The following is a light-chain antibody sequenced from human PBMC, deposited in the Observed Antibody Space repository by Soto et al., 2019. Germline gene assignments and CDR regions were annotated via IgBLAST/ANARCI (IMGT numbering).Light chain of an antibody. CDR2: EAT. V-gene: IGLV2-23*01. J-gene: IGLJ3*02. CDR1: SSDIGSYDL. CDR3: CTYAGRSNWV. Sequence: QSALTQPASVSGSPGQSITISCTGTSSDIGSYDLVSWYQQHPGKAPKLIIYEATKRPSDVSDRFSGSKSGNAASLTISGLQADDEAHYYCCTYAGRSNWVFGGGTQLTVL.